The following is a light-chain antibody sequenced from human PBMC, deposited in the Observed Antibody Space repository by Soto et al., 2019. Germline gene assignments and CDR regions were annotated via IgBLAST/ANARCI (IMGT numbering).Light chain of an antibody. CDR3: SLSTSGGSVI. Sequence: QSALTQPASVSGSPGQSITISCTATTSDVGDYNYVSWYQQYPGKAPKPIIYHVSNRPSGVSNRFSGSKSGDKASLTISGLQAEDEADYYCSLSTSGGSVIFGGGTKLTVL. V-gene: IGLV2-14*01. J-gene: IGLJ2*01. CDR2: HVS. CDR1: TSDVGDYNY.